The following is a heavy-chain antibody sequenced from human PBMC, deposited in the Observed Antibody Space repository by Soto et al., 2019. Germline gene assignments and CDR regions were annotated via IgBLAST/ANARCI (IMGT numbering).Heavy chain of an antibody. CDR1: GYTFTSYA. V-gene: IGHV1-3*01. D-gene: IGHD1-26*01. J-gene: IGHJ4*02. Sequence: ASVKVSCKASGYTFTSYAMHWVRQAPGQRLEWMGWINAGNGNTKYSQKFQGRVTITRDTSASTAYMELSSLRSEDTAVYYCARDPTRRYSGSYYLDYWGQGTLVTVSS. CDR3: ARDPTRRYSGSYYLDY. CDR2: INAGNGNT.